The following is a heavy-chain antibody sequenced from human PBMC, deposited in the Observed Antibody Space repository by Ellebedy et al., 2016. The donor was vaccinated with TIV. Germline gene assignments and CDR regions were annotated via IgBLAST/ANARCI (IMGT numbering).Heavy chain of an antibody. J-gene: IGHJ3*02. CDR2: INQGGSEK. CDR3: ATDGSYGDYRSPTHAFEM. Sequence: GESLKISCAASGFSFRSYWMSWVRQAPGKGLEWVANINQGGSEKYYVDSVRGRFTISRDNAKNSVFLQMKSLRAEDTALYYCATDGSYGDYRSPTHAFEMWGQGTMVTVSS. V-gene: IGHV3-7*01. CDR1: GFSFRSYW. D-gene: IGHD4-17*01.